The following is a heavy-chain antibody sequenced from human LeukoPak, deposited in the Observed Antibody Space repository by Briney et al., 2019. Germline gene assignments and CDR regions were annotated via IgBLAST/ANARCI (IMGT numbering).Heavy chain of an antibody. J-gene: IGHJ4*02. CDR3: TRYNNDHFDY. D-gene: IGHD1-14*01. CDR1: GFTFGGYG. V-gene: IGHV3-33*01. CDR2: IAYDGSRA. Sequence: GRSLRLSCAGSGFTFGGYGMHWFRQTPGKGLGWVAVIAYDGSRAFYADSVKGRFTISRDNSKNTMSVQMDDLRAEDTAVYYCTRYNNDHFDYWGQGTLVTVSS.